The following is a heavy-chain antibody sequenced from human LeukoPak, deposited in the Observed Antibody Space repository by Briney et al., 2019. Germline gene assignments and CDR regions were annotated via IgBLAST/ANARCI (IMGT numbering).Heavy chain of an antibody. D-gene: IGHD4-17*01. CDR1: GGSISSSSSY. J-gene: IGHJ6*03. CDR3: ARLDYGDLYYYYYMDV. V-gene: IGHV4-39*01. Sequence: SETLSLTCTVSGGSISSSSSYWGWIRQPPGKGLEWIGSIYYSGSTYYNPSLKSRVTISVDTSKNQFSLKLSSMTAADTAVYYCARLDYGDLYYYYYMDVWGKGTTVTVSS. CDR2: IYYSGST.